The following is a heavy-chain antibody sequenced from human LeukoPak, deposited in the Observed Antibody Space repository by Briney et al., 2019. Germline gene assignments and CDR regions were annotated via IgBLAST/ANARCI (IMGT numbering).Heavy chain of an antibody. V-gene: IGHV4-59*08. CDR3: ASSGWYSLRWFEP. CDR2: IYYSGST. CDR1: GGSISSYY. D-gene: IGHD6-19*01. Sequence: SETLSLTCSVSGGSISSYYWSWSRQPPGKGLEWIGYIYYSGSTNYNPSLKSRVTISVDTSKNQFSLKLSSVTAADTAVYYCASSGWYSLRWFEPWGQGTLVTVSS. J-gene: IGHJ5*02.